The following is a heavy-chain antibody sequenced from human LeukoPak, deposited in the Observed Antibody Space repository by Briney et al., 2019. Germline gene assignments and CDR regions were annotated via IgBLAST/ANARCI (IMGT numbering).Heavy chain of an antibody. D-gene: IGHD2-2*02. CDR1: GGSISSSSYY. V-gene: IGHV4-39*07. Sequence: SETLSLTCTVSGGSISSSSYYWGWIRQPPGKGLKWIGEINHSGSTNYNPSLKSRVTISVDTSKNQFSLKLSSVTAADTAVYYCARGPPRWGYCSSTSCYTVDYWGQGTLVTVSS. J-gene: IGHJ4*02. CDR3: ARGPPRWGYCSSTSCYTVDY. CDR2: INHSGST.